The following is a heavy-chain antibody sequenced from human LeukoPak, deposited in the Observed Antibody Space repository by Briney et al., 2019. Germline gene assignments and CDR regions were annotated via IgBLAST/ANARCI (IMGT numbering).Heavy chain of an antibody. CDR3: ARGEKYNWFDP. Sequence: SETLSLTCTVSGGSISSYYWSWIRQPPGKGLEWIGYIYYSGSTNYNPSLKSRVTISVDTSKDQFSLKLSSVTAADTAVYYCARGEKYNWFDPWGQGTLVTVSS. V-gene: IGHV4-59*01. J-gene: IGHJ5*02. CDR1: GGSISSYY. CDR2: IYYSGST.